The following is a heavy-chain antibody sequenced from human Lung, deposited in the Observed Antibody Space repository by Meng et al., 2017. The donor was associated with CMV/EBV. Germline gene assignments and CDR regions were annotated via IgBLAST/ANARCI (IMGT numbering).Heavy chain of an antibody. Sequence: SETLSLTCTVSGGSVNSGSYYWNWIRQPPGKGLEWMGSVYFSGVTNYSPSLKSRVTVSMDTSKNHFSLKMSYMTAADTAVYYCAGGGPRGYHGMAVWGQGTTVTVSS. CDR1: GGSVNSGSYY. D-gene: IGHD3-10*01. CDR3: AGGGPRGYHGMAV. CDR2: VYFSGVT. J-gene: IGHJ6*02. V-gene: IGHV4-61*03.